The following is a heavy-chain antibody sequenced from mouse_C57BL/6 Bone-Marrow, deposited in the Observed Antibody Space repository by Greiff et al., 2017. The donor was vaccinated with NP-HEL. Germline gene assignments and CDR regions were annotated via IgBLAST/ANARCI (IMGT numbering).Heavy chain of an antibody. J-gene: IGHJ2*01. Sequence: QVHVKQSGAELVRPGASVTLSCKASGYTFTDYEMHWVKQTPVHGLEWIGAIDPETGGTAYNQKFKGKAILTADKSSSTAYMELRSLTSEDSAVYYCTRPSTTEHYWGQGTTLTVSS. D-gene: IGHD1-1*01. V-gene: IGHV1-15*01. CDR1: GYTFTDYE. CDR2: IDPETGGT. CDR3: TRPSTTEHY.